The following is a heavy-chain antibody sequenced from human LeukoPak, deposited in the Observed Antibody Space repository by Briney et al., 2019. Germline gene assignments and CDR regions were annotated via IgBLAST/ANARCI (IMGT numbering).Heavy chain of an antibody. J-gene: IGHJ4*02. V-gene: IGHV3-7*01. CDR1: GFTFSSYW. D-gene: IGHD2-21*02. CDR3: ARRMTPSGGDCYYGH. Sequence: GGSLRLSCAASGFTFSSYWMTWVRQAPGKGLEWVANINQDGSEKYYVDSVKGRFTISRDNAKNSLYLQMNSLRVEDTAVYYCARRMTPSGGDCYYGHWGQGTLVTVSS. CDR2: INQDGSEK.